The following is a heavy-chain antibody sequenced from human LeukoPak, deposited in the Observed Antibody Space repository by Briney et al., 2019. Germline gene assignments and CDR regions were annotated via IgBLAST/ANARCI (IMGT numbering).Heavy chain of an antibody. Sequence: ASVKVSCKASGYTFTSYYMHWVRQAPGQGLEWMGIINPSGGSTSYAQKFQGRVTMTRDMSTSTVYMEPSSLRSEDTAVYYCARARSGYTAKGAFDIWGQGTMVTVSS. D-gene: IGHD5-12*01. V-gene: IGHV1-46*01. CDR3: ARARSGYTAKGAFDI. CDR2: INPSGGST. CDR1: GYTFTSYY. J-gene: IGHJ3*02.